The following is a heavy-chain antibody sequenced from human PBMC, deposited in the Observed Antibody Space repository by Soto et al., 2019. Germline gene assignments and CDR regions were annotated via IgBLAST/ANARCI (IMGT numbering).Heavy chain of an antibody. CDR2: ISWNSGSI. V-gene: IGHV3-9*01. Sequence: EVQLVESGGGLVQPGRSLRLSCAASGFTFDDYAMHWVRQAPGKGLEWVSSISWNSGSIAYADSVKGRFTISRDNAKNSLYLQMNSLRAEDTALYYCAKGLKWHPEDYFDYWGQGTLVSVSS. CDR3: AKGLKWHPEDYFDY. J-gene: IGHJ4*02. CDR1: GFTFDDYA. D-gene: IGHD2-15*01.